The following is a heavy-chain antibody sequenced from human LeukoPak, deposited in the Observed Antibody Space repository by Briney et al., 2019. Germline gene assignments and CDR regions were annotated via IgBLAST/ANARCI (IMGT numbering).Heavy chain of an antibody. D-gene: IGHD2-21*01. CDR3: ATKGHCHPN. J-gene: IGHJ4*02. CDR2: IKTDGGGT. CDR1: GFTFSSFW. V-gene: IGHV3-7*01. Sequence: GGSLRLSCEASGFTFSSFWMSWVRQAPGKGLEWVANIKTDGGGTHHVDPVRGRFTISRDNAKNSLYLQMNSLRVEDAVVYYCATKGHCHPNWRQGSLVSVSS.